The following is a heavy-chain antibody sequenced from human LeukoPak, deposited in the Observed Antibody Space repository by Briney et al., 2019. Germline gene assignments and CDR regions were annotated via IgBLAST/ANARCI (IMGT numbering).Heavy chain of an antibody. V-gene: IGHV3-23*01. J-gene: IGHJ6*03. Sequence: GGSLRLSCAASGFTFSSYGMSWVRHAPGKGLEWVSAISGSGGSTYYADSVKGRFTISRDNSKNTLYLQMNSLRAEDTAVYYCAKYGKGGGSYYNEYYYYYYMDVWGKGTTVTISS. CDR2: ISGSGGST. CDR3: AKYGKGGGSYYNEYYYYYYMDV. CDR1: GFTFSSYG. D-gene: IGHD3-10*01.